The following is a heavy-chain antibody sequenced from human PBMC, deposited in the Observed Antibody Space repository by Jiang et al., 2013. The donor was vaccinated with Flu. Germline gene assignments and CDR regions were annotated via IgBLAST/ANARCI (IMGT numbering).Heavy chain of an antibody. CDR2: INHSGST. J-gene: IGHJ5*02. V-gene: IGHV4-34*01. Sequence: LLKPSETLSLTCAVYGGSFSGYYWSWIRQPPGKGLEWIGEINHSGSTNYNPSLKSRVTISVDTSKNQFSLKLSSVTAADTAVYYCARRYCSGGSCYHLRSWFWFDPWGQGTLVTVSS. D-gene: IGHD2-15*01. CDR1: GGSFSGYY. CDR3: ARRYCSGGSCYHLRSWFWFDP.